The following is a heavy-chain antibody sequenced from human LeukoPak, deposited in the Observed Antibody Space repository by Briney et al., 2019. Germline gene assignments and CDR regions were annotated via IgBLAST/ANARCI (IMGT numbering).Heavy chain of an antibody. D-gene: IGHD1-7*01. CDR2: IIPIFGTA. Sequence: ASVKVSCKASGGTFSSYAISWVRQAPGQGLEWMGGIIPIFGTANYAQKFQGRVKITTDESTSTAYMELGSLRSEDTAVYYCASLITGTTFGVVWFDPWGQGTLVTVSS. J-gene: IGHJ5*02. CDR3: ASLITGTTFGVVWFDP. CDR1: GGTFSSYA. V-gene: IGHV1-69*05.